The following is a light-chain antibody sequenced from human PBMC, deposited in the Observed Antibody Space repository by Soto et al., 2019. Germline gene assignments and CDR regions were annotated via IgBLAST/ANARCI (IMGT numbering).Light chain of an antibody. Sequence: QVTRSPCTLYRSVGDRVTITCRASQSISSYLNWYQQKPGKAPKLLIYAASSLQSGVPSRFSGSGAGTDFTLTSSSLQAEDVTPYCCQQCSFPLLTFGGGTMV. CDR1: QSISSY. CDR2: AAS. CDR3: QQCSFPLLT. V-gene: IGKV1-39*01. J-gene: IGKJ4*01.